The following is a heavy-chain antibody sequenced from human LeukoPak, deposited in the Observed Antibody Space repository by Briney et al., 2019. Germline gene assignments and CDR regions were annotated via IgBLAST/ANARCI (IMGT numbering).Heavy chain of an antibody. D-gene: IGHD1-26*01. V-gene: IGHV3-21*01. Sequence: GGSLRLSCAASGFTFSSYSMNWFRQAPGKGLEWVSSISSSSSYIYYADSVKGRFTISRDNAKNSLYLQMNSLRAEDTAVYYCARVRGLKEPHYWGQGTLVTVSS. J-gene: IGHJ4*02. CDR1: GFTFSSYS. CDR2: ISSSSSYI. CDR3: ARVRGLKEPHY.